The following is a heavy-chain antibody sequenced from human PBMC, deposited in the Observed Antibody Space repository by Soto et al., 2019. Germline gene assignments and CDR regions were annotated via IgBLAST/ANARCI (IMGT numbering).Heavy chain of an antibody. Sequence: QLQLQESGPGLVKPSETLSLTCTVSGDSITSNSYFWAWIRQPPGKRLEWIGSIYYSGTTYYNPSLKSRVTISVDRSKIQFSLKRSSVTAAATAVYSCARHFSVDYFDYWGQGALVTVSS. CDR2: IYYSGTT. J-gene: IGHJ4*02. V-gene: IGHV4-39*01. CDR1: GDSITSNSYF. CDR3: ARHFSVDYFDY.